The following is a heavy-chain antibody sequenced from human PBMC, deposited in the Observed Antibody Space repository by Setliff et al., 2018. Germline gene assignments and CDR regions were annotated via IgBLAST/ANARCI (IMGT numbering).Heavy chain of an antibody. CDR2: IYITGNP. Sequence: SETLSLTCAVSGASIRQASYFWTWVRQPAGKGLEWIGHIYITGNPNVNPSLKSRVAMSLDNSGNQFSLNLQSVTAADTAVYYCTRLYYTSRALYFDIWGQGHPVTVS. CDR1: GASIRQASYF. J-gene: IGHJ4*02. CDR3: TRLYYTSRALYFDI. D-gene: IGHD3-3*01. V-gene: IGHV4-61*09.